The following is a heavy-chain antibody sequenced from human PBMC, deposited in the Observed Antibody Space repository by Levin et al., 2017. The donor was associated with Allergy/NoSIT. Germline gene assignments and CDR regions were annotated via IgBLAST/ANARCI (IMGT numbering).Heavy chain of an antibody. V-gene: IGHV3-74*01. CDR2: ISSDGSSA. J-gene: IGHJ4*02. CDR1: GFTLNTYR. D-gene: IGHD7-27*01. CDR3: TRDYLGLAV. Sequence: ASVKVSCTASGFTLNTYRMHWVRQAPGKGLVWVSRISSDGSSADYADSVKGRFTISRDNSKNTLYLQMDSLRVEDTAVYYCTRDYLGLAVWGQGTLVTVSS.